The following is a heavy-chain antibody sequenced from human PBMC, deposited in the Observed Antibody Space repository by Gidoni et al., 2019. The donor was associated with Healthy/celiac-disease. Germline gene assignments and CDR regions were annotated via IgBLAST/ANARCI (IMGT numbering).Heavy chain of an antibody. D-gene: IGHD4-17*01. CDR3: ARDQSVSATVAGFDP. J-gene: IGHJ5*02. CDR1: GGSISSGGYS. V-gene: IGHV4-30-2*01. CDR2: IYHSGST. Sequence: QLQLQESGSGLVKPSQTLSLTCSVSGGSISSGGYSWSWIRQPPGKGLEWIGYIYHSGSTYYNPSLKSRVTISVDRSKNQFSLKLSSVTAADTAVYYCARDQSVSATVAGFDPWGQGTLVTVSS.